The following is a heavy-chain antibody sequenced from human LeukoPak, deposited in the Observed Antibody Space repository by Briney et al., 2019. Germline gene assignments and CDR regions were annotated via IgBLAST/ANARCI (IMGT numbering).Heavy chain of an antibody. CDR2: ISAYNGNT. CDR3: ASILREWFGDPGWFDP. J-gene: IGHJ5*02. V-gene: IGHV1-18*01. Sequence: ASVKVSCKASGYTFSSYDINWVRQAPGQGLEWMGWISAYNGNTNYAQKLQGRVTMTTDTSTSTAYMELRSLRSDDTAVYYRASILREWFGDPGWFDPWGQGTLVTVSS. D-gene: IGHD3-10*01. CDR1: GYTFSSYD.